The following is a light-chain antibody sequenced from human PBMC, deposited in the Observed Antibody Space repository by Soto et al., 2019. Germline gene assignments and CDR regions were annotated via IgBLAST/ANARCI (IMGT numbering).Light chain of an antibody. J-gene: IGKJ3*01. CDR1: QSVSSSY. CDR3: PQYGSSPPFT. V-gene: IGKV3-20*01. CDR2: GAS. Sequence: EIVLTQSPGTLSLSPGERATLSCRASQSVSSSYLAWYQQKPGQAPRLLIYGASIRATGIPDRFSGSGSGRDFTITISRLVPEDFAVYYCPQYGSSPPFTFGPGTKVDIK.